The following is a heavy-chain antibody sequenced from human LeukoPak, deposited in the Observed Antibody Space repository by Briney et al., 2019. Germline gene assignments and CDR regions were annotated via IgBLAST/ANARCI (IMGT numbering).Heavy chain of an antibody. V-gene: IGHV3-64*02. Sequence: PGGSLRLSCAASGFSFSTYAMHWVRQGPGKGLEYISSISSNGGSTYYADSVKGRFTISRDNSKNTLFLQTGSLRAEDMAVYYCTRSNNIVGATYFDYWGQGTLVTVSS. CDR2: ISSNGGST. CDR3: TRSNNIVGATYFDY. CDR1: GFSFSTYA. D-gene: IGHD1-26*01. J-gene: IGHJ4*02.